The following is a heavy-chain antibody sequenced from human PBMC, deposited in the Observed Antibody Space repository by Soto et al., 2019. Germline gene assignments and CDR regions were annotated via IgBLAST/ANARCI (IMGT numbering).Heavy chain of an antibody. CDR1: SGSISSSNW. J-gene: IGHJ4*02. V-gene: IGHV4-4*02. D-gene: IGHD2-2*01. CDR2: IYHSGST. Sequence: QVQLQESGPGLVKPSGTLSLTCAVSSGSISSSNWWSWVRQPPGKGLEWIGEIYHSGSTNYNPSLKSRVTISVDKSKTQFSLKLSSVTAADTAVYYCARGGPPDIVVVPAAPTYYFDYWGQGTLVTVSS. CDR3: ARGGPPDIVVVPAAPTYYFDY.